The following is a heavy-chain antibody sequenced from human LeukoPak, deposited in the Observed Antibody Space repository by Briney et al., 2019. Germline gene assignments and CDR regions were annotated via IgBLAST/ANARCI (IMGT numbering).Heavy chain of an antibody. Sequence: GGSLRLSCAASGFTFSSYGMHWVRQAPGKGLEWVAVIWYDGSNKYYADSVKGRFTISRDNSKNTLYLQMNSLRAEDTAVYYCARDHLKQQLVRTPLGYWGQGTLVTVSS. CDR2: IWYDGSNK. J-gene: IGHJ4*02. V-gene: IGHV3-33*01. CDR1: GFTFSSYG. CDR3: ARDHLKQQLVRTPLGY. D-gene: IGHD6-13*01.